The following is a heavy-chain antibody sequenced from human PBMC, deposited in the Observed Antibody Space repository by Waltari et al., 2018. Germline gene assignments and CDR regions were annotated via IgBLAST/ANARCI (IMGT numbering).Heavy chain of an antibody. CDR3: ARRRTTVTTYYFDY. V-gene: IGHV4-39*01. Sequence: QLQLQESGPGLVKPSETLSLTCTVSGGSISSSGSYWGWIRQPPGKGLEWIGSIDYSGSTYYNPSLQSRVTISVDTSKNQFSLKLSSVTAADTAVFFCARRRTTVTTYYFDYWGQGTLVTVSS. J-gene: IGHJ4*02. D-gene: IGHD4-17*01. CDR1: GGSISSSGSY. CDR2: IDYSGST.